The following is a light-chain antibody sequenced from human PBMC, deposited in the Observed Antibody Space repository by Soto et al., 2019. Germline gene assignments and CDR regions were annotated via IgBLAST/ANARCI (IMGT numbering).Light chain of an antibody. CDR1: QSVSSSY. V-gene: IGKV3-20*01. Sequence: DIVMTQSPATLSVSPGERATLSCRAGQSVSSSYLAWYQQKPGQAPRLLIYGASSRATGIPDRFSGSGSGTDFTLTISRLEPEDFAVYYCQQYGSSPPWTFGQGTKVDIK. CDR3: QQYGSSPPWT. CDR2: GAS. J-gene: IGKJ1*01.